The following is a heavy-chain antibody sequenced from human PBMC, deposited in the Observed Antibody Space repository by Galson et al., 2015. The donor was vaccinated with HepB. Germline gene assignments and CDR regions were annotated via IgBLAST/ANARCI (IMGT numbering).Heavy chain of an antibody. CDR2: TYYRSKWNN. D-gene: IGHD3-22*01. J-gene: IGHJ3*02. CDR1: GDSVSSNSTG. Sequence: CAISGDSVSSNSTGWNWVRQSPSRGLEWLGRTYYRSKWNNDYAVFVKSRITITADASKNQFSLQLNSVTPEDTAVYFCAGGGLTTNAYDIWGQGIMVTVSS. CDR3: AGGGLTTNAYDI. V-gene: IGHV6-1*01.